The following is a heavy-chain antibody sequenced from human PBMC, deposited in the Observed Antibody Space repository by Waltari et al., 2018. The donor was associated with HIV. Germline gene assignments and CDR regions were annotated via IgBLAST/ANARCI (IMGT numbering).Heavy chain of an antibody. CDR1: GGSISSYY. D-gene: IGHD3-22*01. CDR3: ARVRITMIVARPNDAFDI. J-gene: IGHJ3*02. Sequence: QVQLQESGPGLVKPSETLSLTCTVSGGSISSYYWSWIRQPPGKGLEWIGHIYYSGSTNYNPSLKGRVTISLDTSTNQFSLKLSSVTAADTAVYYCARVRITMIVARPNDAFDIWGQGTMVTVSS. CDR2: IYYSGST. V-gene: IGHV4-59*01.